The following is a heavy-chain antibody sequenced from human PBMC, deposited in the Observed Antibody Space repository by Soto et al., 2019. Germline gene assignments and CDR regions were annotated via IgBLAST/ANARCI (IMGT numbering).Heavy chain of an antibody. CDR3: VRDGTKNLRDWFDP. D-gene: IGHD1-1*01. CDR1: CASLSGYY. CDR2: IYATGSS. V-gene: IGHV4-4*07. J-gene: IGHJ5*02. Sequence: SETLSLTCNVSCASLSGYYWSWIRQPPGKGLEWIGRIYATGSSDYNPSLKSRITISVDMSKKQFSLTLRSVTAADTAMYYCVRDGTKNLRDWFDPWGQGILVTRLL.